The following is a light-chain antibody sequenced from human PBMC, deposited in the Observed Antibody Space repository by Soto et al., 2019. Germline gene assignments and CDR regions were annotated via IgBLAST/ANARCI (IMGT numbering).Light chain of an antibody. CDR1: QTVSITY. V-gene: IGKV3-20*01. Sequence: EIVLTQSPGTLSLSPGESATLSCRASQTVSITYLTWYQQKPGQAPRLLIYDASSRATGIPDRVSGGGSGTDFTLTISRLEPEDFAVYYCQQFSSYPLTFGGGTKVDIK. CDR3: QQFSSYPLT. CDR2: DAS. J-gene: IGKJ4*01.